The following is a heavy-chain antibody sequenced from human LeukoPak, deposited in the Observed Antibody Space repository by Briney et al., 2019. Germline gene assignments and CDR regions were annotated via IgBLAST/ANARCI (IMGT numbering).Heavy chain of an antibody. Sequence: GASVKVSCKASGYTFTSYDINWVRQATGQGLEWMGWMNPNSGNTGYAQKFQGRGTITRNTSISTAYMELSSLRSEDTAVYYCARGGYCSSTSCYTGDWFDPRGQGTLVTVSS. CDR3: ARGGYCSSTSCYTGDWFDP. V-gene: IGHV1-8*03. CDR2: MNPNSGNT. CDR1: GYTFTSYD. J-gene: IGHJ5*02. D-gene: IGHD2-2*02.